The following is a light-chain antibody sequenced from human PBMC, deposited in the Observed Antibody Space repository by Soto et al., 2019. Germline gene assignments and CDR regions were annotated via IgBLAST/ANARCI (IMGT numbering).Light chain of an antibody. V-gene: IGKV1-33*01. J-gene: IGKJ5*01. CDR2: WAS. Sequence: DIQMTQSTSSLSASVGDRVGITCQASQDISNYLNWYQQKPGQPPKLLIYWASIRESGVPDRFSGSGSGTDFTLTISSVQAEDVAVYYCQQYYDSPITFGQGTRLEIK. CDR1: QDISNY. CDR3: QQYYDSPIT.